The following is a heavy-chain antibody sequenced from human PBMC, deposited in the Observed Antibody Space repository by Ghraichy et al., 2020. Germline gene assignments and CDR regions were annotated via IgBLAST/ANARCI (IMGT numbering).Heavy chain of an antibody. CDR3: ARQRWYSSSWYGSHWFDP. Sequence: SETLSLTCAVYGGSFSGYYWSWIRQPPGKGLEWIGEINHSGSTNYNPSLKSRVTISVDTSKNQFSLKLSSVTAADTAVYYCARQRWYSSSWYGSHWFDPWGQGTLVTVSS. J-gene: IGHJ5*02. V-gene: IGHV4-34*01. CDR1: GGSFSGYY. CDR2: INHSGST. D-gene: IGHD6-13*01.